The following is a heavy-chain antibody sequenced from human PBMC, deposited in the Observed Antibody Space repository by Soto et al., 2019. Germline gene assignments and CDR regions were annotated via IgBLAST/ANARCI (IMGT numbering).Heavy chain of an antibody. CDR2: INHSGST. CDR3: ARRPYRWLQPGGGAFDI. Sequence: QVQLQQWGAGLLKPSETLSLTCAVYGGSFSGYYWSWIRQPPGKGLEWIGEINHSGSTNYNPSLKSRVTISVDTSKNQFSLKLSSVTAADTAVYYCARRPYRWLQPGGGAFDIWGQGTMVTVSS. CDR1: GGSFSGYY. D-gene: IGHD5-12*01. J-gene: IGHJ3*02. V-gene: IGHV4-34*01.